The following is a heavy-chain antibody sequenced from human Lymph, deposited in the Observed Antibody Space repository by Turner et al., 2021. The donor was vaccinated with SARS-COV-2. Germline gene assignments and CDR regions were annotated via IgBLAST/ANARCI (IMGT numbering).Heavy chain of an antibody. J-gene: IGHJ4*02. D-gene: IGHD5-12*01. CDR2: ISGDGGST. CDR3: AKEGLSGRRLQFVPYFAY. V-gene: IGHV3-43*02. Sequence: EVPLVESGGGVVQPGGSLSLSCAASGFTFDDYAMHWVRQGPGKGLEWVSLISGDGGSTYYADSVKGRFTISRDDSKNSLYLQINSLRTEDTALYYCAKEGLSGRRLQFVPYFAYWGQGTLVSVSS. CDR1: GFTFDDYA.